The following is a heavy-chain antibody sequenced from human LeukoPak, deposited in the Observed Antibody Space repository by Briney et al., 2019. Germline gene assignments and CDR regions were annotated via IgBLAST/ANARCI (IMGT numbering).Heavy chain of an antibody. J-gene: IGHJ3*01. CDR1: GFTFSNYW. CDR3: VRDLAATSF. Sequence: GGSLRLSCAASGFTFSNYWMHWVRQAPGKGLVWVSRINSDGSSTTYADSVRGRFTTSRDNAKNTLWLQMNSLRAEDTAVYYCVRDLAATSFWGQGTMVTVSS. V-gene: IGHV3-74*01. D-gene: IGHD5-12*01. CDR2: INSDGSST.